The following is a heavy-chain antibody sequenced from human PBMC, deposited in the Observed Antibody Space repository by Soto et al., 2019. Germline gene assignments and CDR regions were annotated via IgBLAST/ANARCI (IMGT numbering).Heavy chain of an antibody. CDR1: GFTFSNYA. D-gene: IGHD3-16*01. V-gene: IGHV3-23*01. CDR3: AKGYYVWSSEQPYNLDY. CDR2: ISGSGGRS. Sequence: VQLLDSGGGLVQPGGSLRLSCAASGFTFSNYAMTWVRQGPGKGLEWVSGISGSGGRSYYADSVKGRFTISRDNSKSTLYLQMNSLRAEDTAVYYCAKGYYVWSSEQPYNLDYWGEGPQVTVSS. J-gene: IGHJ4*02.